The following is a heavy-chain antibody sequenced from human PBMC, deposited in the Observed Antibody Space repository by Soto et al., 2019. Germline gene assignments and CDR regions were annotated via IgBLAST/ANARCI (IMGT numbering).Heavy chain of an antibody. Sequence: GASVKVSCKASGYTFTSYDIYWVRQATGQGLEWMGWMNPNTGNSAYAQKFQGRVTVTSDTSINTVHMELSSPRSEDTAVYYCARRAETNGWNGFGADKYYFDFWGQGTLVTVSS. CDR3: ARRAETNGWNGFGADKYYFDF. D-gene: IGHD1-1*01. CDR2: MNPNTGNS. CDR1: GYTFTSYD. V-gene: IGHV1-8*01. J-gene: IGHJ4*02.